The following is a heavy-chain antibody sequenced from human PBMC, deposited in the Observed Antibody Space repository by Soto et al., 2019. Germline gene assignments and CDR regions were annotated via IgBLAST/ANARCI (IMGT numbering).Heavy chain of an antibody. CDR3: AKTWDTSMVSMHFSVIDL. Sequence: SLRLSCAASGFTFSNYAMHWVRQAPGKGLEWVAVISYDGSRKYYADSVKGRFTISRDNSKNTLYLQMNGLGAEDTALFYCAKTWDTSMVSMHFSVIDLWGQG. CDR1: GFTFSNYA. J-gene: IGHJ6*02. CDR2: ISYDGSRK. V-gene: IGHV3-30*18. D-gene: IGHD5-18*01.